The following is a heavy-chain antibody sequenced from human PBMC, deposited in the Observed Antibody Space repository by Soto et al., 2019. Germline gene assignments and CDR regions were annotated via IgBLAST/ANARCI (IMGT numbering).Heavy chain of an antibody. J-gene: IGHJ4*02. Sequence: EVQLVESGGGLVQPGGSLRLSCAASGFSFSTYEMMWVRQAPGKGLAWVSYIGTSGGPTYYADSVKGRFTISRDNSKNSLYLEVNSLGAEDTALYYCATSLSGYYYNYWGQGTLVTVSS. D-gene: IGHD3-22*01. CDR3: ATSLSGYYYNY. V-gene: IGHV3-48*03. CDR2: IGTSGGPT. CDR1: GFSFSTYE.